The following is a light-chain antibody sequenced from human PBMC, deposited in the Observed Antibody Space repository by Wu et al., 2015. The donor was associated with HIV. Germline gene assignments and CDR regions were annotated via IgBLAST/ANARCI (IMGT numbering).Light chain of an antibody. Sequence: EIVLTQSPGTLSLSPGERATLSCRASQSISNNYLAWYQHKPGKAPRLLIYGTSSRAPGIPDRFSGSGSGTDFTLTISRLEPEDFAVYYCQQYGSSPPVTFGQGTRLEIK. CDR1: QSISNNY. J-gene: IGKJ5*01. CDR3: QQYGSSPPVT. CDR2: GTS. V-gene: IGKV3-20*01.